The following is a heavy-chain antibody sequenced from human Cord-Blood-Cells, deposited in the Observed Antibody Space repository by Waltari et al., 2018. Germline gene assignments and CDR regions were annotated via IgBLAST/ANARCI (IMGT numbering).Heavy chain of an antibody. Sequence: QVQLQQWGAGLLKPSETLSLTCAVYGGSFSGYYWSWIRQPPGKGLEWIGEINHSGSTSYNPSLRSRVTRSVDTSKNQFSLKLSAVTAADTAVYYCARHFRGYRPFDYWGQGTLVTVSS. D-gene: IGHD3-3*02. CDR1: GGSFSGYY. CDR2: INHSGST. J-gene: IGHJ4*02. V-gene: IGHV4-34*01. CDR3: ARHFRGYRPFDY.